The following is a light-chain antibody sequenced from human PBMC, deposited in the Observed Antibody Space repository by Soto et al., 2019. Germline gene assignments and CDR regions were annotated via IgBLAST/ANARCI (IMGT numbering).Light chain of an antibody. V-gene: IGKV1-5*03. CDR2: KAS. CDR1: QSISSW. CDR3: HQYDSYPLT. J-gene: IGKJ4*01. Sequence: DIQMTQSPSTLSASVGDRVTITCRASQSISSWLAWYQQKPGKAPNLLIYKASTLESGVPSRFSGSGSGTEFALNVSRLQPDDFATYYCHQYDSYPLTFGGGTKVEIK.